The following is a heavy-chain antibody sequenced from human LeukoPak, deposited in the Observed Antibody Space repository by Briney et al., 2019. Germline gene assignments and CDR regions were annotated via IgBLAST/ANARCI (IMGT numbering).Heavy chain of an antibody. Sequence: PSETLSLTCTVSGGSISSSSYYWGWIRQPPGKGLEWIGSIYYSGSTYYNPSLKSRVTISVDTSKNQFSLKLSSVTAADTAVYYCARRYLGYWSGGSCSDYWGQGTLVTVSS. CDR3: ARRYLGYWSGGSCSDY. CDR1: GGSISSSSYY. V-gene: IGHV4-39*01. J-gene: IGHJ4*02. D-gene: IGHD2-15*01. CDR2: IYYSGST.